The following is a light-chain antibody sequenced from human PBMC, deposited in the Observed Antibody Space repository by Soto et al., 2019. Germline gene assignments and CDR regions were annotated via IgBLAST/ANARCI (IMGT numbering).Light chain of an antibody. Sequence: QSVLTQPPSAYGTPGQRVTISCSGDRSNIGSNSVNWYQQLPGTAPKLLIYSNNQRPSGVPDRFSGSKSGTSASLAISGLQSEDEADYYCAAWDDSLNGRYVFGTGTKVTVL. J-gene: IGLJ1*01. CDR2: SNN. V-gene: IGLV1-44*01. CDR3: AAWDDSLNGRYV. CDR1: RSNIGSNS.